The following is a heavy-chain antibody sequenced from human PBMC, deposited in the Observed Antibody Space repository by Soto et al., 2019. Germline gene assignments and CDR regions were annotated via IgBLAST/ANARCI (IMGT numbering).Heavy chain of an antibody. CDR1: GITVSGYA. CDR2: ITGSDDNT. V-gene: IGHV3-23*01. CDR3: GKGVVGRSVQN. Sequence: GGSLRLSCAASGITVSGYAMTWVRQAPGKGLEWVSAITGSDDNTFYADSVKGRFTLSRDKSSNTLYLQMNSLRVEDTAVYYCGKGVVGRSVQNWGQGALVTVSS. D-gene: IGHD3-22*01. J-gene: IGHJ1*01.